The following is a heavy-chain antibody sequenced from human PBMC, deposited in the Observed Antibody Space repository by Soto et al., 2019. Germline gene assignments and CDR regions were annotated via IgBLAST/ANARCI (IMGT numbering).Heavy chain of an antibody. CDR2: INKNGFTI. CDR1: GFTLTTYS. D-gene: IGHD6-19*01. J-gene: IGHJ4*02. Sequence: GGSLRLSCAVSGFTLTTYSMNWVRQAPGKGLEWISFINKNGFTIYYADSVKGRFTISRDYAKDSLYLQMDSLRHEDTAVYYCARGAVTGTSLFDYWGLGTLVTVSS. V-gene: IGHV3-48*02. CDR3: ARGAVTGTSLFDY.